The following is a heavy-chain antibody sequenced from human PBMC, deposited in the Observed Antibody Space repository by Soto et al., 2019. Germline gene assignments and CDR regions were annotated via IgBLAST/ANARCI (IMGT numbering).Heavy chain of an antibody. J-gene: IGHJ5*02. CDR3: ARDSEAAAGTGGDWFDP. D-gene: IGHD6-13*01. CDR1: GGSISSYY. Sequence: SETLSLTCTVSGGSISSYYWSWIRQPPGKGLEWIGYIYYSGSTNYNPSLKSRVTISVDTSKNQFSLKLSSVTAADTAVYYCARDSEAAAGTGGDWFDPWGQGTLVTVSS. V-gene: IGHV4-59*01. CDR2: IYYSGST.